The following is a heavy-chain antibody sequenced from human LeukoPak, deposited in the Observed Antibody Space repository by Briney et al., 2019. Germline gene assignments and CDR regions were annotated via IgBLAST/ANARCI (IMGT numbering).Heavy chain of an antibody. D-gene: IGHD6-13*01. CDR2: TSYNGRDT. CDR3: AREGGIGGSSTFDY. Sequence: GKSLRLSCAASGFTFSNHAMHWVRQAPGKGLEWVTFTSYNGRDTLNADSVKGRFTISRDNSKNTLFLQMNSLRAEDTAVYYCAREGGIGGSSTFDYWGQGTLVTVSS. J-gene: IGHJ4*02. V-gene: IGHV3-30*04. CDR1: GFTFSNHA.